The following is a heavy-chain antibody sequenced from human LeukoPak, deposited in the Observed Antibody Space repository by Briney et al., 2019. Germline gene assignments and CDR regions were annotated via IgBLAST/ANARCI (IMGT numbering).Heavy chain of an antibody. V-gene: IGHV1-18*01. D-gene: IGHD3-3*01. CDR1: GYTFTSYG. CDR3: ARGCYDFWSGYYSNYYYYMDV. J-gene: IGHJ6*03. Sequence: ASVKVSCKASGYTFTSYGISWARQAPGQGLEWMGWISAYNGNTNYAQKLQGRVTMTTDTSTSTAYMELRSLRSDDTAVYYCARGCYDFWSGYYSNYYYYMDVWGKGTTVTVSS. CDR2: ISAYNGNT.